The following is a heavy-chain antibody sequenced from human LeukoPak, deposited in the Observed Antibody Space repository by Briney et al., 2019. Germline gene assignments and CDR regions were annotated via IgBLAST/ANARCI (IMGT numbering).Heavy chain of an antibody. Sequence: ASVKVSCKASGYTFTSYGISWVRQAPGQGLEWMGWISAYNGNTNYAQKLQGRVTMTTDTSTSTAYMELRSLRSDDTAVYYCAREGSRVYDSSVPFDYWGQGTLVTVSS. D-gene: IGHD3-22*01. CDR1: GYTFTSYG. CDR3: AREGSRVYDSSVPFDY. CDR2: ISAYNGNT. V-gene: IGHV1-18*01. J-gene: IGHJ4*02.